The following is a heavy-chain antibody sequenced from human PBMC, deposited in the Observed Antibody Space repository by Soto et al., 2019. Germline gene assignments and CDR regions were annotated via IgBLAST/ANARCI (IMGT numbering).Heavy chain of an antibody. J-gene: IGHJ4*02. V-gene: IGHV1-69*13. CDR1: GGTFSSYT. CDR2: IIPIFGTA. D-gene: IGHD6-13*01. CDR3: ARGVAWYSSSWYVGY. Sequence: SVKVSCKASGGTFSSYTISWVRQAPGQGLEWMGGIIPIFGTANYAQKFQGRVTITADESTSTAYMELSSLRSDDTAVYYCARGVAWYSSSWYVGYWGQGTLVTVSS.